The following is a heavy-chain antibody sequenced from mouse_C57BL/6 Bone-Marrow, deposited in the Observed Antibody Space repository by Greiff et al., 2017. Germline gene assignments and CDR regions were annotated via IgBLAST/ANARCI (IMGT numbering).Heavy chain of an antibody. D-gene: IGHD2-4*01. CDR1: GYTFTSYW. CDR3: ARYPYDYDWYFDV. CDR2: IHPNSGST. Sequence: QVQLQQPGAELVKPGASVKLSCKASGYTFTSYWMHWVKQRPGQGLEWIGMIHPNSGSTNYNEKFKSKATLTVDKSSSTAYMQLSSLTSEDSAVYYCARYPYDYDWYFDVWGTGTTVTVSS. J-gene: IGHJ1*03. V-gene: IGHV1-64*01.